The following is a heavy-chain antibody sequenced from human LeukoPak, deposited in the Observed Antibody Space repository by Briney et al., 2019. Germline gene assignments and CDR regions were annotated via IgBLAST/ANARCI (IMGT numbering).Heavy chain of an antibody. CDR3: ARRTKWFGESITDY. CDR1: GYTLTELS. D-gene: IGHD3-10*01. CDR2: FDPEDGET. V-gene: IGHV1-24*01. Sequence: GASVKVSCKVSGYTLTELSMHWVRQAPGKGLEWMGGFDPEDGETIYAQKFQGRVTMTRDTSISTAYMELSRLRSDDTAVYYCARRTKWFGESITDYWGQGTLVTVSS. J-gene: IGHJ4*02.